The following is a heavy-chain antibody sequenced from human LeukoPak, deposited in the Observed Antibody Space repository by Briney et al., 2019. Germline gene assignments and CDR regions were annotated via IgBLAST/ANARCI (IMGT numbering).Heavy chain of an antibody. CDR2: IWYDGTNN. Sequence: PGRPLRLSCAASGFTLSSFGMYWVRQAPGKGLDWVAVIWYDGTNNYYEDSVKGRFTISRDNSKNTLFLQMNNLRAEDTAVYYCARSGRYSGHYYLDNWGQGTPVIVSS. V-gene: IGHV3-33*01. CDR1: GFTLSSFG. J-gene: IGHJ4*02. CDR3: ARSGRYSGHYYLDN. D-gene: IGHD1-26*01.